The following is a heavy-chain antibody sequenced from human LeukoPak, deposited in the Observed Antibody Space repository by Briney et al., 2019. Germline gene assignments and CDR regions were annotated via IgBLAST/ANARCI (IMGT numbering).Heavy chain of an antibody. V-gene: IGHV3-30*02. CDR3: ARARGRTGATSYYFDY. CDR2: IRYDGSKK. CDR1: GFTFSSYG. J-gene: IGHJ4*02. D-gene: IGHD7-27*01. Sequence: PGGSLRLSCAASGFTFSSYGMNWVRQAPGKGLEWVAFIRYDGSKKYSADSVKGRFTISRDNSKNTLYLQMNSLRAEDTAVYYCARARGRTGATSYYFDYWGQGTLVTVSS.